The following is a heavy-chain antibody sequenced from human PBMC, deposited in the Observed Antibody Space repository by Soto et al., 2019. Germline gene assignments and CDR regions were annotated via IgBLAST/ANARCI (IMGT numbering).Heavy chain of an antibody. CDR2: IIPIFGST. J-gene: IGHJ6*02. Sequence: QVQLVQSGAEVRKPGSSVKVSCKASGGTFSSYAITWVRQAPGQGLEWMGGIIPIFGSTNYAQKCQGRVTITADESTSTAYMELSSLRSEDTAVYYCAREGTTAPQDGFYYYGMDVWGQGTTVTVSS. CDR3: AREGTTAPQDGFYYYGMDV. D-gene: IGHD5-18*01. V-gene: IGHV1-69*01. CDR1: GGTFSSYA.